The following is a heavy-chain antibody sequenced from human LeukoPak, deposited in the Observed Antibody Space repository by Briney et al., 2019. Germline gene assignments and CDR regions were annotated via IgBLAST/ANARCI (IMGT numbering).Heavy chain of an antibody. V-gene: IGHV3-48*04. Sequence: GGSLRLSCAASGFTFSSYSMNWVRQAPGKGLEWVSFISSSSSTIYYADSVKGRFTISRDNAKNSLYLQMNSIRAEDTAVYYCARDRGGSYSAIDYWGQGTLVTVSS. CDR3: ARDRGGSYSAIDY. J-gene: IGHJ4*02. D-gene: IGHD1-26*01. CDR1: GFTFSSYS. CDR2: ISSSSSTI.